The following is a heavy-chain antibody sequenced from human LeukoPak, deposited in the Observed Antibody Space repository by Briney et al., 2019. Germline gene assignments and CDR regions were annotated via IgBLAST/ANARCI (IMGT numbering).Heavy chain of an antibody. CDR1: GYSFTSYW. J-gene: IGHJ6*03. CDR3: ARLGPNTGEHYYMDV. CDR2: IYPGDSDT. V-gene: IGHV5-51*03. D-gene: IGHD7-27*01. Sequence: GESLKISCKGSGYSFTSYWIGWVRQMPGKGLEWMGIIYPGDSDTRYSPSFQGQVTISADKSISTAYLQWSSLKASDTAMYYCARLGPNTGEHYYMDVWGKGTTVTVSS.